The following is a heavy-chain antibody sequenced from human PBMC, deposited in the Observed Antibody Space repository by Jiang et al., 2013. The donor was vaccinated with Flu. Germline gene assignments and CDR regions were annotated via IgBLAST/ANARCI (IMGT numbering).Heavy chain of an antibody. Sequence: GAEVKKPGGLSEGLPARLLDTPSPATIYTGCDRPLDKALSGWDGATPNTGTTSYAQEFQGRVTMTRDTSISTAYMELTSLRSDDTALYYCARRIHDNTFKALDIWGQGTMVTVSS. CDR1: DTPSPAT. CDR3: ARRIHDNTFKALDI. V-gene: IGHV1-2*02. CDR2: ATPNTGTT. D-gene: IGHD3-16*01. J-gene: IGHJ3*02.